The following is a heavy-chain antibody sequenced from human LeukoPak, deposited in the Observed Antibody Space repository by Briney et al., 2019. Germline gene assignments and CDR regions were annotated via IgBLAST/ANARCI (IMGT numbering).Heavy chain of an antibody. CDR2: ISSSSSYI. Sequence: PGGSLRLSCAASGFTFSSYGMHWVRQAPGKGLEWVSSISSSSSYIYYADSVKGRFTISRDNAKNSLYLQMNSLRAEDTAVYYCARVTAGYYGSGSFDYWGQGTLVTVSS. CDR1: GFTFSSYG. D-gene: IGHD3-10*01. J-gene: IGHJ4*02. CDR3: ARVTAGYYGSGSFDY. V-gene: IGHV3-21*01.